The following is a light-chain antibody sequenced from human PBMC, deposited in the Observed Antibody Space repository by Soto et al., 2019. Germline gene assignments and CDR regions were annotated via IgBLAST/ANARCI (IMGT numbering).Light chain of an antibody. Sequence: SYELTQPPSVSVAPGEMARITCGGNNIGDKSVHWYQQNPGQAPVVVIYYDTDRPSGIPDRFSGSNSGNTATLTISRVEAGDEADYYCQVWDSSSDHVIFGGGTKL. J-gene: IGLJ2*01. CDR2: YDT. CDR3: QVWDSSSDHVI. V-gene: IGLV3-21*04. CDR1: NIGDKS.